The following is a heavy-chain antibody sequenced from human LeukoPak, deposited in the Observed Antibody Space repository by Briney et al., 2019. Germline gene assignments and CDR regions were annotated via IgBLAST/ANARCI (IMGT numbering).Heavy chain of an antibody. V-gene: IGHV7-4-1*02. CDR1: GYTFTSYA. D-gene: IGHD3-22*01. J-gene: IGHJ5*02. CDR3: ARPGKTTYYYDSSGYYSNWFDP. CDR2: INTNTGNP. Sequence: ASVKVSCKASGYTFTSYAMNWVRQAPGQGLEWMGWINTNTGNPTYAQGFTGRFVFSLDTSVSTAYLQISSLKAEDTAVYYCARPGKTTYYYDSSGYYSNWFDPWGQGTLVTVSP.